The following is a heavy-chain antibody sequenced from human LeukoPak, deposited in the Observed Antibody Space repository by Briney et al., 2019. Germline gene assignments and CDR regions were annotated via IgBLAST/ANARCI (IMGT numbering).Heavy chain of an antibody. J-gene: IGHJ4*02. CDR1: GGSISSSSYY. CDR2: IYYSGST. Sequence: PSETLSLTCTVSGGSISSSSYYWGWVRQPPGKGLEWIGSIYYSGSTYYNPSLKSRVTISVDTSKNQFSLKLSSVTAADTAVYYCSSGMVATNFDYWGQGTLVTVSS. D-gene: IGHD5-12*01. V-gene: IGHV4-39*01. CDR3: SSGMVATNFDY.